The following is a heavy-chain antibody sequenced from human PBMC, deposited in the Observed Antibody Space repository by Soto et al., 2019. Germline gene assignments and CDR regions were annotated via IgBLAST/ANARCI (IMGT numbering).Heavy chain of an antibody. D-gene: IGHD6-19*01. CDR3: AKDYSSGWYHPDNYFDY. CDR1: GFTFSSYA. J-gene: IGHJ4*02. V-gene: IGHV3-23*01. Sequence: GGSLRLSCAASGFTFSSYAMSWVRQAPGKGLEWVSAISGSGGSTYYADSVKGRFTIARDNSKNTLYLQMNSLRAEDTAVYYCAKDYSSGWYHPDNYFDYWGQGTLVTVSS. CDR2: ISGSGGST.